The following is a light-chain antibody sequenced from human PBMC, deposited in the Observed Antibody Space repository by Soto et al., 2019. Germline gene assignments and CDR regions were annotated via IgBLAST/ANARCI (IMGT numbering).Light chain of an antibody. CDR1: QSVSTN. J-gene: IGKJ4*01. V-gene: IGKV3-15*01. Sequence: EIVMTQSPATLSVSPGERANLSCRASQSVSTNLAWYQHKPGQAPRLLIYGASTRAIGFPDSVSGSGSGTEFTLTISSLQSEDFAVYYCQQYNLWPLTFGGGTKVEIK. CDR3: QQYNLWPLT. CDR2: GAS.